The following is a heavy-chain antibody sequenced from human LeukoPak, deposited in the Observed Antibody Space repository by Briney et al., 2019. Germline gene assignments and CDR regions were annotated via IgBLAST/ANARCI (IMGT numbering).Heavy chain of an antibody. Sequence: GGSLRLSCAASGFTFSSNSMSWVRQAPGKGLEWVSVIYSGGTTYYADSVKGRFTVSRDNSKNTLFLQMNSLRPEDTAVYYCAKDPVYDSSGYIDYWGQGTLVTVSS. CDR1: GFTFSSNS. J-gene: IGHJ4*02. D-gene: IGHD3-22*01. CDR2: IYSGGTT. V-gene: IGHV3-66*01. CDR3: AKDPVYDSSGYIDY.